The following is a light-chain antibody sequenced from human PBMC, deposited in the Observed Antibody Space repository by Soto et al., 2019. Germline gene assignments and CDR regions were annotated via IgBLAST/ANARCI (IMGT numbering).Light chain of an antibody. CDR3: QTWDTDIHYV. Sequence: QSVLTQSPSASASLGASVKLTCTLSSGHSSYAIAWHQQQPEKGPRYLMKLNSDGSHGKGVGIPDRFSGSTSGAERYLTISSLQSEAEADSYCQTWDTDIHYVFGTGTKVTVL. CDR2: LNSDGSH. V-gene: IGLV4-69*01. CDR1: SGHSSYA. J-gene: IGLJ1*01.